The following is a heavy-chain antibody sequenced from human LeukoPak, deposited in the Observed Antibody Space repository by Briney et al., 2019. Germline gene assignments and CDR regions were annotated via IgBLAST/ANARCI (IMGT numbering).Heavy chain of an antibody. CDR2: ISGSGDSI. Sequence: PGGSLRLSCAASGFTFSNAWMSWVRQAPGKGLEWVSAISGSGDSIYYADSVKGRFTISRDNSKNTLYLQMNSLRAEDTAVYYCAKDKSPAADWYFDLWGRGALVTVSS. J-gene: IGHJ2*01. D-gene: IGHD6-13*01. CDR3: AKDKSPAADWYFDL. CDR1: GFTFSNAW. V-gene: IGHV3-23*01.